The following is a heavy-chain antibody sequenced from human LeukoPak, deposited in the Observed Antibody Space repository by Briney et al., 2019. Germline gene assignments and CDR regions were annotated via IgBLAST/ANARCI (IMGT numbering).Heavy chain of an antibody. V-gene: IGHV4-31*03. CDR1: GGSISSGGYY. Sequence: PSQTLSLTCTVSGGSISSGGYYWSWIRQHPGKGLEWIGYIYYSGSTYYNPSLKSRVIISVDTSKNQFSLKLSSVTAADTAVYYCARDTYYYDSSGYYRLFDYWGQGTLVTVSS. CDR3: ARDTYYYDSSGYYRLFDY. J-gene: IGHJ4*02. CDR2: IYYSGST. D-gene: IGHD3-22*01.